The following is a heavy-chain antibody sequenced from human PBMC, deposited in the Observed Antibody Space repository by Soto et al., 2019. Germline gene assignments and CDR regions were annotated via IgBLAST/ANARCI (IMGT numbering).Heavy chain of an antibody. CDR3: ARRRYCCADCYSQYYYGMDI. CDR1: GDTFSSYT. V-gene: IGHV1-69*02. J-gene: IGHJ6*02. Sequence: QVQLVQSGAELKKPGSSVKVSCRSGGDTFSSYTVSWVRQAPGQGLEWMGRVIPVLGVTNYARKFQGRGSITAEKATSTAYLELRSLTSGESGVYYWARRRYCCADCYSQYYYGMDIWGQGTTVTVSS. D-gene: IGHD2-21*02. CDR2: VIPVLGVT.